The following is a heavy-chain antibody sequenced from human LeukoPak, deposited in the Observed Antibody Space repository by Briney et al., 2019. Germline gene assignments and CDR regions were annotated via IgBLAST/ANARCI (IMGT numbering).Heavy chain of an antibody. J-gene: IGHJ4*02. V-gene: IGHV3-11*04. CDR3: ATSQSSVAGIIGD. CDR2: ISGSGSNK. CDR1: GFTFSDYF. D-gene: IGHD6-19*01. Sequence: GGSLRLSCAASGFTFSDYFMTWIRQAGGKGLEWVSYISGSGSNKYYADSVKGRFTISRDNAKNSLYLQMNSLRVEDTAVYYCATSQSSVAGIIGDWGQGTLVTVSS.